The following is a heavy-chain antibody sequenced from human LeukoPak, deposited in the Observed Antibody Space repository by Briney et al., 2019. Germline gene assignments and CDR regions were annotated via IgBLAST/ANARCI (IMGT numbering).Heavy chain of an antibody. Sequence: GGSLRLSCAASGFTFDDYAMHWVRQAPGKGLEWVSGISWNSGSIGYADSVKGRFTISRDNAKNSLYLQMNSLRAEDTALYYCAKDRALVVPAAMLDYYYYMDVSGKGTTVTVSS. CDR2: ISWNSGSI. D-gene: IGHD2-2*01. CDR1: GFTFDDYA. J-gene: IGHJ6*03. V-gene: IGHV3-9*01. CDR3: AKDRALVVPAAMLDYYYYMDV.